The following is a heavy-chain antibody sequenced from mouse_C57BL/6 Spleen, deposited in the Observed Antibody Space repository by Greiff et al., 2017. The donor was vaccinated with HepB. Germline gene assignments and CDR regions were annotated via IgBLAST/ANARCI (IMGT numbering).Heavy chain of an antibody. D-gene: IGHD2-3*01. Sequence: QVQLQQPGAELVRPGTSVKLSCKASGYTFTSYWMHWVKQRPGQGLEWIGVIDPSDSYTNYNQKFKGKATLTVDTSSSTAYMQLSSLTSEDSAVYYCARGGDGYFDYWGQGTTLTVSS. CDR1: GYTFTSYW. V-gene: IGHV1-59*01. CDR3: ARGGDGYFDY. CDR2: IDPSDSYT. J-gene: IGHJ2*01.